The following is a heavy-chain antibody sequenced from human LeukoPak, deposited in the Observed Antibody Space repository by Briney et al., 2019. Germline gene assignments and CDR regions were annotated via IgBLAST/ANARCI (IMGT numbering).Heavy chain of an antibody. J-gene: IGHJ4*02. CDR3: ARDDFYDSSGYYSHY. CDR1: GITFTNYY. D-gene: IGHD3-22*01. V-gene: IGHV1-69*13. CDR2: IIPIFGTA. Sequence: ASVKVSCKASGITFTNYYMHWVRQAPGQGLEWMGGIIPIFGTANYAQKFQGRVTITADESTSTAYMELSSLRSEDTAVYYCARDDFYDSSGYYSHYWGQGTLVTVSS.